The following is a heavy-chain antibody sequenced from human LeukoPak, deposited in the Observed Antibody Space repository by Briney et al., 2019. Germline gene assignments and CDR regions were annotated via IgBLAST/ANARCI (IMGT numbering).Heavy chain of an antibody. Sequence: ASVKVSCKASGYTFTSYGISWVRQAPGQGLEWMGWISAYNGDTNYAQKLQGRVTMTTDTSTSTAYMELSSLKSDDTAVYYCARAKWESSTTCYGAWGQGTLVTASS. J-gene: IGHJ5*02. CDR2: ISAYNGDT. V-gene: IGHV1-18*01. CDR3: ARAKWESSTTCYGA. D-gene: IGHD2-2*01. CDR1: GYTFTSYG.